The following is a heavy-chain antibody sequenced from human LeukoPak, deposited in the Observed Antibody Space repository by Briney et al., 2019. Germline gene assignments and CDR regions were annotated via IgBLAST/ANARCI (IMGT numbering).Heavy chain of an antibody. Sequence: PGRSLGLSCAASGFTFSNYAIHWVRQAPGKGLEWVADISFDGDNEYYADSVRGRFIISRDSSKNTWHLQLNSLRAEDTAVYYCAGASSNGVVIDATSFDLWGQGTLVVVSS. J-gene: IGHJ4*02. D-gene: IGHD2-2*01. V-gene: IGHV3-30*14. CDR1: GFTFSNYA. CDR3: AGASSNGVVIDATSFDL. CDR2: ISFDGDNE.